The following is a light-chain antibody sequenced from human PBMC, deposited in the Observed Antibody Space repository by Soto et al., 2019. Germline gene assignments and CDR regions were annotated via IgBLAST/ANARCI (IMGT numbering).Light chain of an antibody. Sequence: EIVLTQSPGTLSLSPGERATLSCRASESVSDNYLAWYQQRSGQAPRLVIYGASSRASAVPDRFSGSGSGEDFTLTISRLEPEDFAVYYCQQYGSSPLTFGGGTKVDIK. CDR1: ESVSDNY. CDR2: GAS. V-gene: IGKV3-20*01. CDR3: QQYGSSPLT. J-gene: IGKJ4*01.